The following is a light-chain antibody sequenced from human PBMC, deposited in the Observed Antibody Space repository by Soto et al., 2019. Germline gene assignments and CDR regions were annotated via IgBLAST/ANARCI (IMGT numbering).Light chain of an antibody. J-gene: IGLJ3*02. CDR2: VNSDGSH. Sequence: QSVLTQSPSASASLGASVKLTCTLSSGHSNYAIAWHQQQPEKVPRYLMKVNSDGSHSKGEGIHDRFSGSSYGAERYLTISSLQYEDEADYYCQTWGTGIQVFGGGTKLTIL. V-gene: IGLV4-69*01. CDR3: QTWGTGIQV. CDR1: SGHSNYA.